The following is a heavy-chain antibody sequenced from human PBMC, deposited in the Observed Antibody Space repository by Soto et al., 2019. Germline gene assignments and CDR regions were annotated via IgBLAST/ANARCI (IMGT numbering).Heavy chain of an antibody. CDR3: ARGPGGRRRPVAGTSFGSDNWFDP. V-gene: IGHV6-1*01. Sequence: PSQTLSLTCAISGDSVSSNSAAWNWIRQSPSRGLEWLGRTYYRSKWYNDYAVSVKSRITINPDTSKNQFSLQLNSVTPEDTAVYYCARGPGGRRRPVAGTSFGSDNWFDPWGQGTLVTVSS. D-gene: IGHD6-19*01. CDR1: GDSVSSNSAA. J-gene: IGHJ5*02. CDR2: TYYRSKWYN.